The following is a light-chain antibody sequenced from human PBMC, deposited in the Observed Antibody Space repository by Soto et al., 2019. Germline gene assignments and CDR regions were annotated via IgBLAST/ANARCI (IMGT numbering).Light chain of an antibody. V-gene: IGLV2-14*01. Sequence: QSALTQPASMSGSPGQSITISCTGTSSDVGGYNYVSWYQRHPGKAPKLMIYEVSNRPSGVSNRFSGSKSGNTASLTISGLQAEDEADYYCSSPTINNTVLFGGGTKLTVL. CDR2: EVS. CDR1: SSDVGGYNY. CDR3: SSPTINNTVL. J-gene: IGLJ2*01.